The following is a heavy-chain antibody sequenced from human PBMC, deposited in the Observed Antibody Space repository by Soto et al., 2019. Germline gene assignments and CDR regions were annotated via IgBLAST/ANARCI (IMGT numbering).Heavy chain of an antibody. D-gene: IGHD1-1*01. J-gene: IGHJ5*02. V-gene: IGHV4-4*07. Sequence: QVQLQESGPGLVKPSETLSLTCTVSGASISGFYWSWIRKSAGKGLEWIGRIYATGTTDYNPSLKSRVMMSVDTSKKKVSLKLRSVTAAETAVYYCVRDGTKTLRDWFDPWGQGISVTVSS. CDR1: GASISGFY. CDR2: IYATGTT. CDR3: VRDGTKTLRDWFDP.